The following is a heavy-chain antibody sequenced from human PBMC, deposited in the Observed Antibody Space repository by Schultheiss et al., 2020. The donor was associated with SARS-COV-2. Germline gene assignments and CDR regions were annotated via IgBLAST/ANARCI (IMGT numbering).Heavy chain of an antibody. D-gene: IGHD3-10*01. Sequence: SETLSLTCAVYGGSFSGYYWSWIRQPPGKGLEWIGEINHSGSTNYNPSLKSRVTISVDTSKNQFSLKLSSVTAADTAVYYCARSVYYYGSGSYYHLPDYWGQGTLVTVSS. J-gene: IGHJ4*02. V-gene: IGHV4-34*01. CDR3: ARSVYYYGSGSYYHLPDY. CDR2: INHSGST. CDR1: GGSFSGYY.